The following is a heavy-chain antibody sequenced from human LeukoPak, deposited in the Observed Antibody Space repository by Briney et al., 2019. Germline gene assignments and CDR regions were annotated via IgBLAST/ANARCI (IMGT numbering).Heavy chain of an antibody. CDR1: GFTFSSYG. V-gene: IGHV3-33*01. CDR2: IWYDGSNK. CDR3: ARGTNWNYFDH. Sequence: GGSLRLSCGASGFTFSSYGMHWVRQAPGKGLEWVAVIWYDGSNKYYAASVKGGFTISRDNSANTLYLQMYSLRGEDTAVYYCARGTNWNYFDHWGQGTPVTVSS. J-gene: IGHJ4*02. D-gene: IGHD1-20*01.